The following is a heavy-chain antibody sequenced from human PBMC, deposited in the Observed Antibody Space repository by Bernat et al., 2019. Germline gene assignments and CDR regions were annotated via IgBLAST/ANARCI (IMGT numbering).Heavy chain of an antibody. CDR2: INPSGDRT. CDR3: ARDKTAQEKSWCFDY. Sequence: QVQLVQSGAEVKKPGASVKISCTASGYTITNHYMHWVRQATGQGPEWVGVINPSGDRTVYAQKFQGKVTMTRDTSTSTVYMEVSSLKSDDTAVYYCARDKTAQEKSWCFDYWGQGTLVTVSS. V-gene: IGHV1-46*01. CDR1: GYTITNHY. D-gene: IGHD2-15*01. J-gene: IGHJ4*02.